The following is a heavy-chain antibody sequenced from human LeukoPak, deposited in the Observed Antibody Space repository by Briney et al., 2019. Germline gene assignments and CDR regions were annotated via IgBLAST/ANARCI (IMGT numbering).Heavy chain of an antibody. Sequence: ASVKVSCKASGYTFTSYGISWVRQAPGQGLEWMGWISAYNGNTNYAQKLQGRVTMTTDTSTSTAYMELRSLRSDDTAVYYCARWSTPSSGWYVDYYYFDYWGQGTLVTVSS. V-gene: IGHV1-18*01. CDR1: GYTFTSYG. CDR3: ARWSTPSSGWYVDYYYFDY. CDR2: ISAYNGNT. J-gene: IGHJ4*02. D-gene: IGHD6-19*01.